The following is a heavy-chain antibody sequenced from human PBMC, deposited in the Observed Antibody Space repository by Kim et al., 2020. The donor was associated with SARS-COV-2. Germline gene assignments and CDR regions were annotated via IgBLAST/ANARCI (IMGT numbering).Heavy chain of an antibody. V-gene: IGHV3-64D*06. J-gene: IGHJ6*02. CDR3: VKDGYSGYDLRATTLWDYYYYGMDV. CDR2: ISSNGGST. CDR1: GFTFSSYA. D-gene: IGHD5-12*01. Sequence: GGSLRLSCSASGFTFSSYAMHWVRQAPGKGLEYVSAISSNGGSTYYADSVKGRFTISRDNSKNTLYLQMSSLRAEDTAVYYCVKDGYSGYDLRATTLWDYYYYGMDVWGQGTTVTVSS.